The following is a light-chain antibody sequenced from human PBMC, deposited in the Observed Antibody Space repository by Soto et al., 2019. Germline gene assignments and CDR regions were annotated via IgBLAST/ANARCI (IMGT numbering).Light chain of an antibody. Sequence: QSVLTQPASVSGSPGESITISCTGTSSDVGGYNYVSWYQQYPGKVPKLLIYEVSNRPSGVSNRFSGSKSGNTASLTISRLRAEDEADYYCSSYTSISSLGVFGGGTKVTVL. CDR1: SSDVGGYNY. J-gene: IGLJ3*02. V-gene: IGLV2-14*01. CDR3: SSYTSISSLGV. CDR2: EVS.